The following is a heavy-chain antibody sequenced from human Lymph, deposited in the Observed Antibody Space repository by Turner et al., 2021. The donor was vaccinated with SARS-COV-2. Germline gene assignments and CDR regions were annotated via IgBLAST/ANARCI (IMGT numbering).Heavy chain of an antibody. Sequence: GGSLRLSCAASGFPFSSYAMSCVRQAPGKGLEWVSGISGSGDSTYYADYVKGRFTISRDNSKNTLFLQMNSLRAEDTAVCNCARGDIAATRRAEWLSGEYEMDVWGQGTTVTVSS. CDR3: ARGDIAATRRAEWLSGEYEMDV. V-gene: IGHV3-23*01. D-gene: IGHD6-13*01. J-gene: IGHJ6*02. CDR1: GFPFSSYA. CDR2: ISGSGDST.